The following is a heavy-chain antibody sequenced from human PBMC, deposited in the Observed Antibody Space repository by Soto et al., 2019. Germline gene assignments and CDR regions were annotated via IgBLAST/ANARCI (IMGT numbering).Heavy chain of an antibody. CDR3: TRDMLKQPLVGFQDNWFDP. Sequence: PSETLSLTCTVSGGSISSSSYYWGWIRQPPGKGLEWIGSIYYSGSTYYNPSLKSRVTMTTDTSTSTAYMELRSLTSDDTAVYYCTRDMLKQPLVGFQDNWFDPWGQGTLVTVSS. V-gene: IGHV4-39*02. J-gene: IGHJ5*01. D-gene: IGHD3-10*02. CDR2: IYYSGST. CDR1: GGSISSSSYY.